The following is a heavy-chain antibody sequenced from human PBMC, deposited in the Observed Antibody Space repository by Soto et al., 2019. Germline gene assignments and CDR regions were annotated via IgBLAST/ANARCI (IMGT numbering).Heavy chain of an antibody. V-gene: IGHV4-34*01. CDR2: INHSGST. D-gene: IGHD5-18*01. J-gene: IGHJ4*02. CDR1: GGSFSGYY. Sequence: QVQLQQWGAGLLKPSETLSLTCAVYGGSFSGYYWSWIRQPPGKGLEWIGEINHSGSTNYNPSLKSRVTISVDTSKNQFSLQLSSVTAADTAVYYCARVDTAMALDYWGQGTLVTVSS. CDR3: ARVDTAMALDY.